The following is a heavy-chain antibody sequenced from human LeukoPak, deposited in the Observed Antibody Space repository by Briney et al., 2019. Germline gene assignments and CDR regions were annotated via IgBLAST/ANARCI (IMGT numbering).Heavy chain of an antibody. J-gene: IGHJ4*02. CDR2: IYYSGST. V-gene: IGHV4-39*01. CDR1: GGSISRSSYY. Sequence: SETLSLTCTVSGGSISRSSYYWGWIRQPPGKGLKYIGNIYYSGSTDYNPSLKSRVTISVDMSKDQFSLKLSSVTAADTAVYYCARQAAQTYDYWGQGTLVTVSS. CDR3: ARQAAQTYDY.